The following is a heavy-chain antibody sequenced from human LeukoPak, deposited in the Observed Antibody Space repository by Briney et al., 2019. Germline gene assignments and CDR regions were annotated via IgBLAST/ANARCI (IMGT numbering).Heavy chain of an antibody. D-gene: IGHD2-15*01. V-gene: IGHV4-39*01. CDR1: GGSISSSSYY. CDR3: ARHGLNVD. Sequence: PSETLSLTCTVSGGSISSSSYYWGWIRQPPGKGLEWIGSIFYSGTTYYNASLKSRVTVSVDTSKNQFSLKLSSVTAADTAVYYCARHGLNVDWGQGTLVTVSS. J-gene: IGHJ4*02. CDR2: IFYSGTT.